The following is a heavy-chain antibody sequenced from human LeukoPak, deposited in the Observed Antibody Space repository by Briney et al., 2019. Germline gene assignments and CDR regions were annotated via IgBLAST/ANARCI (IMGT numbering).Heavy chain of an antibody. Sequence: GGSLRLSCAASGFTFSDYYMSWIRQAPGKGLEWVSYISSSSSYTNYADLVKGRFTISRDNAKNSLYLQMNSLRAEDTAVYYCARGGYSGYDWVDYWGQGTLVTVSS. CDR3: ARGGYSGYDWVDY. V-gene: IGHV3-11*05. CDR1: GFTFSDYY. D-gene: IGHD5-12*01. J-gene: IGHJ4*02. CDR2: ISSSSSYT.